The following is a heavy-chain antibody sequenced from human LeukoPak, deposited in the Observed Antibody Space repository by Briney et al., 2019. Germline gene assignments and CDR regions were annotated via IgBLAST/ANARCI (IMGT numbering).Heavy chain of an antibody. D-gene: IGHD3-10*01. CDR3: AREITMVRGVIGRTRYYGMDV. CDR2: IYSGGNT. Sequence: GGSLRLSCAASGFTVSSNYMTWVRQAPGKGLEWVSVIYSGGNTYCADSVKGRFTISRDNSKNTLYLQMNSLRAEDTAVYYCAREITMVRGVIGRTRYYGMDVWGQGTTVTVSS. J-gene: IGHJ6*02. CDR1: GFTVSSNY. V-gene: IGHV3-53*01.